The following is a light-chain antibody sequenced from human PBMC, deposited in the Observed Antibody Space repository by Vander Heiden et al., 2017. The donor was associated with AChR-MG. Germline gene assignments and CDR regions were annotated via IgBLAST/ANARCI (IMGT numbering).Light chain of an antibody. J-gene: IGKJ1*01. CDR1: QSVSSY. V-gene: IGKV3-11*01. Sequence: EIVLTQSPATLSLSPGERATLSCRASQSVSSYLAWYQQNPGQAPRLLIHDASNRATGIPARFSGSGSGTDFTLTISSLAPEDFAVYYCQQRSNWPWTFGQGTKVEIK. CDR3: QQRSNWPWT. CDR2: DAS.